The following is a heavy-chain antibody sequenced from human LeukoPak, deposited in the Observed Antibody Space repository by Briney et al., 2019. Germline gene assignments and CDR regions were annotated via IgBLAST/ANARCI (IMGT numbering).Heavy chain of an antibody. D-gene: IGHD1-26*01. CDR1: GFTLSSYG. Sequence: PGGSLRLSCAASGFTLSSYGMHWVRQAPGKGLEWVAVISFDGSNKYYADSVKGRFTISRDNSMNTVSLQMDSLRAEDTAVYYCARRGSGVHNFDCWGQGTLVTVSS. J-gene: IGHJ4*02. CDR2: ISFDGSNK. CDR3: ARRGSGVHNFDC. V-gene: IGHV3-30*03.